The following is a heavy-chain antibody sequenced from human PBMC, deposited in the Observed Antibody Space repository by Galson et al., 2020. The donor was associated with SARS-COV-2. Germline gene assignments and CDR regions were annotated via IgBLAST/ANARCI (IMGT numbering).Heavy chain of an antibody. CDR2: IVVGSGKT. V-gene: IGHV1-58*01. Sequence: SVKVSCKTSGFRFTASAVQWVRQARGQRLEWIGWIVVGSGKTNYAQKFQDRVTITRDMSTTTAYMELSSLRSEDTAVYYCAAFVGNNPAYWGQGALGGVCS. CDR3: AAFVGNNPAY. D-gene: IGHD1-26*01. CDR1: GFRFTASA. J-gene: IGHJ4*02.